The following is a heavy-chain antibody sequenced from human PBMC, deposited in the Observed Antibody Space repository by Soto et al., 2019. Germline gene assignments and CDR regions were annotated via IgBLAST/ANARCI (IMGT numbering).Heavy chain of an antibody. D-gene: IGHD5-12*01. Sequence: QVQLVQSGAEVKKPGASVKVSCKVSGYTLTELSMHWVRQAPGKGLEWMGGFDPEDGETIYGQKFQGRVTMTEDTSTDTAYMQRSSLRSEDTAVYYCATRERWLRLDDYFDSWGQGTLVSVSS. J-gene: IGHJ4*02. V-gene: IGHV1-24*01. CDR3: ATRERWLRLDDYFDS. CDR1: GYTLTELS. CDR2: FDPEDGET.